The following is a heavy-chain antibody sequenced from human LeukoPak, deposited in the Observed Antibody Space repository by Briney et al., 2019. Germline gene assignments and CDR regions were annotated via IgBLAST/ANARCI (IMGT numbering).Heavy chain of an antibody. CDR3: AILAVAGVFDY. CDR2: INPNSGGT. Sequence: ASVKVSCKASGYTFTGYYMHWVRQAPGRGLEWMGRINPNSGGTNYAQKFQGRVTMTRDTSISTAYMELSRLRSDDTAVYYCAILAVAGVFDYWGQGTLVTVSS. V-gene: IGHV1-2*06. J-gene: IGHJ4*02. D-gene: IGHD6-19*01. CDR1: GYTFTGYY.